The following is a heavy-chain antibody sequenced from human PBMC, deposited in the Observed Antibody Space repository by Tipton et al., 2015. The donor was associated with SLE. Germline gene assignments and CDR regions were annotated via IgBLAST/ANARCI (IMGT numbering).Heavy chain of an antibody. CDR3: ARRRQLGLYSYYMDV. CDR1: GGSINSFY. D-gene: IGHD6-6*01. Sequence: TLSLTCNVSGGSINSFYWSWIRRPPGKGLEWIGYIYYSGSTNYNPSLKSRVTISVDRSKKQFSLNLNSVTAADTAVYYCARRRQLGLYSYYMDVWGKGTTVIVSS. V-gene: IGHV4-59*01. CDR2: IYYSGST. J-gene: IGHJ6*03.